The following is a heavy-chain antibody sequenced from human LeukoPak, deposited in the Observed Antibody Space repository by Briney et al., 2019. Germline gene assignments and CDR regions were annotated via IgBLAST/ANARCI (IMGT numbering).Heavy chain of an antibody. CDR2: IYYSGST. J-gene: IGHJ3*02. V-gene: IGHV4-61*01. CDR3: ARGGSAFDI. Sequence: SDTLSLTCTVSGGSVSSGSYYWSWIRQSPGKGLEFIGYIYYSGSTNYNPSLKSRFTISIDTSKNQFSLRLQSVGAADTAVYYCARGGSAFDIWGQGTMVTVSS. D-gene: IGHD6-25*01. CDR1: GGSVSSGSYY.